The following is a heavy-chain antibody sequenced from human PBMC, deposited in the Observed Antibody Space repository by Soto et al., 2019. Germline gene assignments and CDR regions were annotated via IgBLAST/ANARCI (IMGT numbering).Heavy chain of an antibody. CDR3: AIGTRNFDY. D-gene: IGHD2-2*01. CDR2: ITSTGDST. J-gene: IGHJ4*02. Sequence: GGSLRLSCAASGFTFSSFGMSWVRRAPGKGLEWVSSITSTGDSTNHADSVKGRFTISRDSSKNTLYLQMNSLRAEDTAVYYCAIGTRNFDYWGQGTLVTVSA. V-gene: IGHV3-23*01. CDR1: GFTFSSFG.